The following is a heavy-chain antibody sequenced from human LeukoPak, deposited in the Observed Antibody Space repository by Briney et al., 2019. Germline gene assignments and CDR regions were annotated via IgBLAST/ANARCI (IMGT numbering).Heavy chain of an antibody. Sequence: ASVKVSCKASGGTFSSYAISWVRQAPGQGLEWMGRIIPILGIANYAQKFQGRVTITADKSTSTAYMELSSLRFEDTAVYYCASTYDSSGYYFSFDYWGQGTLVTVSS. V-gene: IGHV1-69*04. D-gene: IGHD3-22*01. CDR1: GGTFSSYA. J-gene: IGHJ4*02. CDR3: ASTYDSSGYYFSFDY. CDR2: IIPILGIA.